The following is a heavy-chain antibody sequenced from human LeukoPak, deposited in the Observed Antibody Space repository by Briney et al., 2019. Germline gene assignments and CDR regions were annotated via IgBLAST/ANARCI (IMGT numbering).Heavy chain of an antibody. CDR3: ASDSSGFYSPTGY. Sequence: GSLRLSCAASGFTFSSYAMSWVRQAPGKGLEWVSSISGSGVVTYHVDSVKGRFTISRDNSKNTLFLQMNSLRAEDTALYYCASDSSGFYSPTGYWGQGTLVTASS. CDR1: GFTFSSYA. CDR2: ISGSGVVT. J-gene: IGHJ4*02. D-gene: IGHD3-22*01. V-gene: IGHV3-23*01.